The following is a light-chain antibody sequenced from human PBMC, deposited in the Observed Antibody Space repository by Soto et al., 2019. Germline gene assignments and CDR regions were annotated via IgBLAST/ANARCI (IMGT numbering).Light chain of an antibody. CDR3: CSYAGSYTWV. CDR1: SSDVGGYNY. Sequence: QSVLTQPRSLSGSPGQSVTISCTGTSSDVGGYNYVSWYQQHPGKAPKLMIYDVSERTSGVPDRFSGSKSGNTASLTMSGLQAEDEADYYCCSYAGSYTWVFGGGTQLTVL. V-gene: IGLV2-11*01. J-gene: IGLJ3*02. CDR2: DVS.